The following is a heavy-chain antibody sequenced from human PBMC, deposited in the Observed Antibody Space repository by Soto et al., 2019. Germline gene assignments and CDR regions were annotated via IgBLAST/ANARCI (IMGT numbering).Heavy chain of an antibody. CDR3: VRAPEQRPFDY. CDR2: INSDGSSI. D-gene: IGHD6-25*01. J-gene: IGHJ4*02. V-gene: IGHV3-74*03. Sequence: VGSLRLSCAASGFTFSSYWMHWVRQAPGKGLVWVSRINSDGSSITYADSVKGRFTFSRDNAKNTLYLQMNSLRVEDTAMYYCVRAPEQRPFDYWGQGTLVTVSS. CDR1: GFTFSSYW.